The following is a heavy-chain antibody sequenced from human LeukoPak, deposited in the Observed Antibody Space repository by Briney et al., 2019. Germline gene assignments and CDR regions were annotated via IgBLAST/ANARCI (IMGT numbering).Heavy chain of an antibody. D-gene: IGHD3-10*01. J-gene: IGHJ4*02. CDR1: GGSISSYY. CDR2: IYTSGST. CDR3: ARGVSNYYYGSGSYQTYYFDY. Sequence: SETLSLTCTVSGGSISSYYWSWIRQPAGKGLEWIGRIYTSGSTNYNPSLKSRVTMSVDTSKNQFSLKLSSVTAADTAVYYCARGVSNYYYGSGSYQTYYFDYWGQGTLVTVSS. V-gene: IGHV4-4*07.